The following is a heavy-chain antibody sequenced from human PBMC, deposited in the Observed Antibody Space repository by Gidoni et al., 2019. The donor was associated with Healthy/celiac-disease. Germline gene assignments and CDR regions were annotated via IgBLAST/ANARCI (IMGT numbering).Heavy chain of an antibody. CDR3: ARAGGGAFEALDI. CDR2: IWDDGSNK. D-gene: IGHD3-16*01. J-gene: IGHJ3*02. Sequence: QVQLVESGGGVVQPGRSLRLSCSASAFRFSSYGMHWVRQAPGKGLELVAVIWDDGSNKYHGDSVKGRFIISRDNSKNTVYLQMTSLRAEDTAVYYCARAGGGAFEALDIWGQGTMVTVSS. V-gene: IGHV3-33*01. CDR1: AFRFSSYG.